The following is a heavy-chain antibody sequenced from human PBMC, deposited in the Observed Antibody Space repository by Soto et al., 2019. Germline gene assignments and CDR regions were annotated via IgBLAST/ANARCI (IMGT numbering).Heavy chain of an antibody. Sequence: ASVNVSCKASGYTFTSYGISWVRQAPGQGLEWMGWISAYNGNTNYAQKLQGRVTMTTDTSTSTAYMELRSLRSDDTAVYYCASGGIYYDSSGYYSDAFDIWGQGTMVTVSS. J-gene: IGHJ3*02. V-gene: IGHV1-18*04. CDR2: ISAYNGNT. CDR1: GYTFTSYG. D-gene: IGHD3-22*01. CDR3: ASGGIYYDSSGYYSDAFDI.